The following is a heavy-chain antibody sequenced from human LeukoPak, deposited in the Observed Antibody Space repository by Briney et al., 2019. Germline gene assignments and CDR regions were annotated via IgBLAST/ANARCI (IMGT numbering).Heavy chain of an antibody. J-gene: IGHJ6*02. D-gene: IGHD3-9*01. CDR2: ISSNGGST. CDR1: GFTFNRYA. CDR3: KKETEYEILTGYYYYYGMDV. Sequence: GVSLRLSCSASGFTFNRYAMHWVRQAPGEGLKYVSAISSNGGSTYYADSVKGRFTISRDNSKNTLYLQMSSLRAEDTAVFYFKKETEYEILTGYYYYYGMDVWGQGTTVTVSS. V-gene: IGHV3-64D*06.